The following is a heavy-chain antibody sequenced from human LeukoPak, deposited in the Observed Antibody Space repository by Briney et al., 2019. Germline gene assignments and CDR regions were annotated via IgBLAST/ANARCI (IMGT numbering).Heavy chain of an antibody. Sequence: SETLSLTCTVSGGXISSSSYYWGWIRQPPGKGLEWIGSIYYSGSTYYNPSLKSRVTISVDTSKNQFSLKLSSVTAADTAVYYCARVAGAWFDPWGQGTLVTVSS. CDR2: IYYSGST. CDR3: ARVAGAWFDP. J-gene: IGHJ5*02. CDR1: GGXISSSSYY. D-gene: IGHD2-15*01. V-gene: IGHV4-39*01.